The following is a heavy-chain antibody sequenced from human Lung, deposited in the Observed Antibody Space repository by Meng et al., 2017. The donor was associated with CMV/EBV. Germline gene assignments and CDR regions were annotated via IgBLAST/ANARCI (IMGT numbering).Heavy chain of an antibody. D-gene: IGHD3-3*01. CDR2: INSDGDT. CDR3: VRGKAWFLDFYGMDV. J-gene: IGHJ6*02. CDR1: GFTFSNYA. V-gene: IGHV3-13*01. Sequence: GGSLRLSCAASGFTFSNYAMTWVRQAPGKGLEWVSNINSDGDTFYTGSVKGRFTISREHAKNSLYLQMNSLRAGDTAVYYCVRGKAWFLDFYGMDVWGQGTTVTVSS.